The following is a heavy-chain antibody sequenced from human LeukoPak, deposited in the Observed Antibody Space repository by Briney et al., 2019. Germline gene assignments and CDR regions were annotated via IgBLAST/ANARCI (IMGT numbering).Heavy chain of an antibody. D-gene: IGHD2-2*01. CDR3: AKLTCSSTFCPLDY. V-gene: IGHV4-39*01. CDR1: GGSLSSSSFF. J-gene: IGHJ4*02. CDR2: VSYSGTT. Sequence: PSETLSLTCTVSGGSLSSSSFFWAWIRQPPGKGLEWIGTVSYSGTTYYSPSLKSRVTISVDTSKNQFSLRLTSVTAADTALYYCAKLTCSSTFCPLDYWGQGTLVTVSS.